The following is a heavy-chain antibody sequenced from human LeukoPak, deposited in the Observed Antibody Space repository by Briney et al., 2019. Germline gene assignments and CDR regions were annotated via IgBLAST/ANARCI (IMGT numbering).Heavy chain of an antibody. Sequence: GGSLRLSCAASGFTFSSNGMHWVRQAPGKGLEWVANIKQDGSEKYYVDSVKGRFTISRDNAKNSLYLQMNSLRAEDTAVYYCARDLRYSYGFFDYWGQGTLVTVSS. CDR3: ARDLRYSYGFFDY. J-gene: IGHJ4*02. CDR1: GFTFSSNG. V-gene: IGHV3-7*01. D-gene: IGHD5-18*01. CDR2: IKQDGSEK.